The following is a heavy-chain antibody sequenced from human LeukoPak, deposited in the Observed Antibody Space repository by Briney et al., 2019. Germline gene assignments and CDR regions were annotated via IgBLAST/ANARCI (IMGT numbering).Heavy chain of an antibody. V-gene: IGHV4-39*01. Sequence: SETLSLTCIVSGGSISSSSYYWGWIRQPPGKGLEWIGSIYYSGSTYYNPSLKSRVTISVDTSKNQFSLKLSSVTAADTAVYYCARHPGYSYGFFDYWGQGTLVTVSS. CDR2: IYYSGST. CDR1: GGSISSSSYY. J-gene: IGHJ4*02. CDR3: ARHPGYSYGFFDY. D-gene: IGHD5-18*01.